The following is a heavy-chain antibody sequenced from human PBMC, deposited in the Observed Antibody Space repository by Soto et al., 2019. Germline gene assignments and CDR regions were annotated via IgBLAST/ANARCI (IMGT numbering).Heavy chain of an antibody. CDR1: GGTFSSYA. V-gene: IGHV1-69*12. D-gene: IGHD1-20*01. CDR3: ASRYKRDYYYGMDV. Sequence: QVQLVQSGAEVKKPGSSVKVSCKASGGTFSSYAISWVRQAPGQGLEWMGGIIPIFGTAIYAQKFQGRVTITADESTSTAYMELSSLSSEDTAVYYCASRYKRDYYYGMDVWGQGTTVTVSS. J-gene: IGHJ6*02. CDR2: IIPIFGTA.